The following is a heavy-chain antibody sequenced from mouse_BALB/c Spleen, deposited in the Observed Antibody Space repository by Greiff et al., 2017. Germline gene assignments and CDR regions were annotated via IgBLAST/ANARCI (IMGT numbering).Heavy chain of an antibody. CDR3: ARGQELGFAY. V-gene: IGHV5-6-5*01. CDR1: GFTFSSYA. D-gene: IGHD4-1*01. CDR2: ISSGGST. J-gene: IGHJ3*01. Sequence: EVHLVESGGGLVKPGGSLKLSCAASGFTFSSYAMSWVRQTPEKRLEWVASISSGGSTYYPDSVKGRFTISRDNARNILYLQMSSLRSEDTAMYYCARGQELGFAYWGQGTLVTVSA.